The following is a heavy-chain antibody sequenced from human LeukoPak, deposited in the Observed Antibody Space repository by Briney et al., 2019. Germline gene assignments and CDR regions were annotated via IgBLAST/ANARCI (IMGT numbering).Heavy chain of an antibody. CDR1: GFSFSSYW. Sequence: PGGSLRLSCAASGFSFSSYWMHWVRQAPGKGLVWVSRISSDGSIINYADSVRGRFTISRDNAKNTVYLQMNSLRTEDTAVYYCARGLPNYYGMDVWGQGTTVTVSS. J-gene: IGHJ6*02. CDR3: ARGLPNYYGMDV. CDR2: ISSDGSII. V-gene: IGHV3-74*01.